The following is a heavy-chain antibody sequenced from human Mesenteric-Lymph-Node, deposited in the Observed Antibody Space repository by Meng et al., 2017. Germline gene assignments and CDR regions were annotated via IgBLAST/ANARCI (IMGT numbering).Heavy chain of an antibody. Sequence: GESLKISCAASGFTFSSYAMHWVRQAPGKGLEWVAVISYDGSNKYYADSVKGRFTISRDNSKNTLFLQMNSLRAEDTAVYYCASLMSARHSSGYYSRLDYWGQGTLVTVSS. V-gene: IGHV3-30*04. CDR1: GFTFSSYA. J-gene: IGHJ4*02. CDR3: ASLMSARHSSGYYSRLDY. D-gene: IGHD3-22*01. CDR2: ISYDGSNK.